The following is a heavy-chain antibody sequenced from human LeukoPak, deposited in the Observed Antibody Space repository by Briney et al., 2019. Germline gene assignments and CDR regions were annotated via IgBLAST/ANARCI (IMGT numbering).Heavy chain of an antibody. CDR3: AREPSGFYSSLKFDY. J-gene: IGHJ4*02. CDR1: GGSISSYY. D-gene: IGHD6-19*01. Sequence: SETLSLTCTVSGGSISSYYWSWIRQPPGKGLEWIGEINHSGSTNYNPSLKSRVTISVDTSKNQFSLKLSSVTAADTAVYYCAREPSGFYSSLKFDYWGQGTLVTVSS. CDR2: INHSGST. V-gene: IGHV4-34*01.